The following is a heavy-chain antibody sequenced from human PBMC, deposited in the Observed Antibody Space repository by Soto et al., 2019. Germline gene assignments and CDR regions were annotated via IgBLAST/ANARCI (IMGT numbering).Heavy chain of an antibody. J-gene: IGHJ4*02. CDR1: GGSISSSSYY. Sequence: SETLSLTCTVSGGSISSSSYYWGWIRQPPGKGLEWIGSIYYSGSTYYNPSLKSRVTVSVDTSKNQFSLKLSSVTAADTAVYYCASLTTVSNFDYWGQGTLVTVSS. D-gene: IGHD4-17*01. CDR2: IYYSGST. V-gene: IGHV4-39*07. CDR3: ASLTTVSNFDY.